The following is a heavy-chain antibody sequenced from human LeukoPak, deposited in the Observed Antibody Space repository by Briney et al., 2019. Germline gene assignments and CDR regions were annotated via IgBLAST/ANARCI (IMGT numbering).Heavy chain of an antibody. CDR1: GGSISSGSYY. D-gene: IGHD4-23*01. V-gene: IGHV4-61*02. Sequence: SETLSPTCTVSGGSISSGSYYWSWIRQPAGKGLEWIGRIYTSGSTNYNPSLKSRVTISVDTSKNQFSLKLSSVTAADTAVYYCARKQLTLRAFDIWGQGTMVTVSS. J-gene: IGHJ3*02. CDR2: IYTSGST. CDR3: ARKQLTLRAFDI.